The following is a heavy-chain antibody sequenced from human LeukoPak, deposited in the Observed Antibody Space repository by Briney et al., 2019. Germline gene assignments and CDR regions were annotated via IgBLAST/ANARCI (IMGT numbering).Heavy chain of an antibody. J-gene: IGHJ6*02. CDR2: MNPNSGNT. D-gene: IGHD2-2*01. CDR1: GYTFTSYD. Sequence: ASVKVSCKASGYTFTSYDINWVRQATGQGLEWMGWMNPNSGNTGYAQKFQGRVTMTRNTSISTAYMELSSLRSEDTAVHYCARGRPCSSTSCLYPYYYYGMDVWGQGTTVTVSS. CDR3: ARGRPCSSTSCLYPYYYYGMDV. V-gene: IGHV1-8*01.